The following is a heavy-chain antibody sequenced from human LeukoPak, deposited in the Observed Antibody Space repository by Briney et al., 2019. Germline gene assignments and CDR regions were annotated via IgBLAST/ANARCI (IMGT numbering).Heavy chain of an antibody. CDR3: VRESIRGTRDFDY. Sequence: GGSLRLSCAASGFSFSGYSMNWVRQAPGKGLDWVSYISSGSRTIFYAESVKGRFTISRDNAKNLLHLEMNSLRAEDTAVYYCVRESIRGTRDFDYWGQGTLVTVSS. CDR1: GFSFSGYS. V-gene: IGHV3-48*04. D-gene: IGHD2-21*01. J-gene: IGHJ4*02. CDR2: ISSGSRTI.